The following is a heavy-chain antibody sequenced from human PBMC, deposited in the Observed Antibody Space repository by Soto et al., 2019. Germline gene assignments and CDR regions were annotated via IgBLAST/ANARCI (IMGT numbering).Heavy chain of an antibody. D-gene: IGHD6-6*01. J-gene: IGHJ4*02. CDR2: IYSGGST. V-gene: IGHV3-53*04. Sequence: EVQLVESGGGLVQPGGSLRLSCAASGFTVSSNYMSWVRQAPGKGLEWVSVIYSGGSTYYADSVKGRFTISRHNSKNTLYLQMNSQRAEDTAVYYCARGGLAARSPFDYWGQGTLVTVSS. CDR3: ARGGLAARSPFDY. CDR1: GFTVSSNY.